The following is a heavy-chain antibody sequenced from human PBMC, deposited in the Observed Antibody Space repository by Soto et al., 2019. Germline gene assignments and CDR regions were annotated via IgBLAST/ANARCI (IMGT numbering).Heavy chain of an antibody. Sequence: SETLSLTCTVSGGSISSYYWSWIRQPPGKGLEWIGYIYYSGSTNYNPSLKSRVTISVDTSKNQFSLKLSSVTAADTAVYYCAREGDCSGGSCHPVDYWGQGTLVTVSS. J-gene: IGHJ4*02. CDR2: IYYSGST. CDR1: GGSISSYY. D-gene: IGHD2-15*01. CDR3: AREGDCSGGSCHPVDY. V-gene: IGHV4-59*12.